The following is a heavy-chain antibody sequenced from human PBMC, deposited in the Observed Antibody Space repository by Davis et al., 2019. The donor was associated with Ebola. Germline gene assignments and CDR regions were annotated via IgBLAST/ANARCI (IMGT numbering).Heavy chain of an antibody. CDR2: IYRDGRM. CDR3: ARAYSSGWYDY. V-gene: IGHV3-66*02. Sequence: ESLKTPCVGPGFSVSYKYMSWVRQAPGKGLEWVSVIYRDGRMYHADSVKGRFTISRDNSKNTLYLQMGSLRAEDMAVYYCARAYSSGWYDYWGQGTLVTVSS. CDR1: GFSVSYKY. D-gene: IGHD6-19*01. J-gene: IGHJ4*02.